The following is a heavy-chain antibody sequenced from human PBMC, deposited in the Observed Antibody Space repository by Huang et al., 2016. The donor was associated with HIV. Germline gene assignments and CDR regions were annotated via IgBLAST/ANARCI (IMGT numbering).Heavy chain of an antibody. Sequence: QVQLVESGGGVVQPGGSLRLSCSASVFTFGSFGRHWVRQAPGNGLEWVAFIRYDGNNYYYAESGGGRFTISRDNSKDTLYLQMNRLRPDDSAVYYCAKDLTYTFGRHFDYWGRGTLVTVSS. CDR3: AKDLTYTFGRHFDY. V-gene: IGHV3-30*02. J-gene: IGHJ4*02. CDR1: VFTFGSFG. D-gene: IGHD3-3*01. CDR2: IRYDGNNY.